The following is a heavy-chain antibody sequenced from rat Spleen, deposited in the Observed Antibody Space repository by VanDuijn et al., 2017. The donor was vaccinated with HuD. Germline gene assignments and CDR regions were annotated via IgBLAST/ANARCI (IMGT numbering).Heavy chain of an antibody. CDR2: IKYDGSST. J-gene: IGHJ3*01. CDR1: GFTFSNYG. V-gene: IGHV5-29*01. Sequence: EVQLVESGGGLVQPGRSLKLSCAASGFTFSNYGMAWVRQAPTKGLEWVATIKYDGSSTYHRDSVKGRFTISRDNAKSTLYQQMDSLRSEDTATYYCARLGTEAIGNWFSYWGQGTLVTVSS. CDR3: ARLGTEAIGNWFSY. D-gene: IGHD1-11*01.